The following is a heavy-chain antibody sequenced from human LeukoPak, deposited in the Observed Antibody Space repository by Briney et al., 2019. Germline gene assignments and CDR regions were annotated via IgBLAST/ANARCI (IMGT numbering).Heavy chain of an antibody. J-gene: IGHJ6*03. CDR1: GYTFTSYY. CDR3: ARDCVAAAGYYYYMDV. Sequence: ASVKVSCKASGYTFTSYYMHWVRQAPGQGLEWMGIINPSGGSTSYAQKFQGRVTMTRDMSTSTVYMELSSLRSEDTAVYYCARDCVAAAGYYYYMDVWGKGTTVTVSS. V-gene: IGHV1-46*01. CDR2: INPSGGST. D-gene: IGHD6-13*01.